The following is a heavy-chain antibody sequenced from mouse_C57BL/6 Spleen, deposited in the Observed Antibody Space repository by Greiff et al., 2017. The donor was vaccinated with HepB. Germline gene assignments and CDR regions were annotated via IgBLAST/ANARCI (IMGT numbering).Heavy chain of an antibody. CDR1: GFSLTSYG. J-gene: IGHJ4*01. Sequence: QVQLQQSGPGLVQPSPSLSITCTVSGFSLTSYGVHWVRQSPGKGLEWLGVIWRGGSTDYNAAFMSRLSITKDNSKSQVFFKMNSLQADDTAIYYCAKNLDYDYDRNYAMDYWGQGTSVTVSS. CDR2: IWRGGST. D-gene: IGHD2-4*01. V-gene: IGHV2-5*01. CDR3: AKNLDYDYDRNYAMDY.